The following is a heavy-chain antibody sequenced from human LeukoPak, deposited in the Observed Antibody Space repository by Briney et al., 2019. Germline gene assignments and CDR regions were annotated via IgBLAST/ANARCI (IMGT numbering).Heavy chain of an antibody. CDR1: GFTFSSYA. CDR3: AKLQSDGLRTYYGMDV. D-gene: IGHD4-17*01. J-gene: IGHJ6*02. Sequence: GGSLRLSCAASGFTFSSYAMSWVRQAPGKGLEWVSALSGSGGSTYYADSVKGRFTISRDNSKNTLYLQMNSLRVEDTAVYYCAKLQSDGLRTYYGMDVWGQGTTVTVSS. CDR2: LSGSGGST. V-gene: IGHV3-23*01.